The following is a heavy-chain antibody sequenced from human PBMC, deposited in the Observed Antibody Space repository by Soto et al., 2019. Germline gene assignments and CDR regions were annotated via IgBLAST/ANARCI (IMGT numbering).Heavy chain of an antibody. D-gene: IGHD2-21*01. V-gene: IGHV3-23*01. CDR2: ISGRGAST. J-gene: IGHJ4*02. Sequence: GGSLRLSCVASGFTFSSYAMSWVRQAPGKGLEWVSAISGRGASTYYADSVKGRFTVSRDNSKSTLYLQMNSLRAEDTAVYYCAKAPMHIVPLEGKYYFDYWGQGTLVTVSS. CDR3: AKAPMHIVPLEGKYYFDY. CDR1: GFTFSSYA.